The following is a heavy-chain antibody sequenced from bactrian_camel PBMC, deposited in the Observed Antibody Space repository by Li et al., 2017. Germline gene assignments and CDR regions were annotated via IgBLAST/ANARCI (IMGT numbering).Heavy chain of an antibody. CDR1: GYYFSSYC. CDR2: IDGEGAR. Sequence: HVQLVESGGGSVQVGGSLNLSCVATTGYYFSSYCMAWFRQGSGNEREGLATIDGEGARGYADSVKGRFTISRDNAKKTLYLRMNSLKPEDTAMYYCAANFGPYCSGPYLARRANFLGQGTQVTVS. V-gene: IGHV3S26*01. D-gene: IGHD2*01. J-gene: IGHJ4*01.